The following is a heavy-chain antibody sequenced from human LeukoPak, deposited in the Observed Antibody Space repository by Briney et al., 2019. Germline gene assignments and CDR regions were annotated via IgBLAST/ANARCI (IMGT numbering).Heavy chain of an antibody. V-gene: IGHV1-18*01. CDR2: ISTYNGNT. Sequence: ASVKVSCKASGYTFTSDGISWVRQAPGQGLEWMKWISTYNGNTNYAQKLQGRVTMTTDTSTSTAYMELRSLRSDDTVVYYWARRRVYSGSYVFDYWGQGTLVNVSS. J-gene: IGHJ4*02. CDR3: ARRRVYSGSYVFDY. D-gene: IGHD1-26*01. CDR1: GYTFTSDG.